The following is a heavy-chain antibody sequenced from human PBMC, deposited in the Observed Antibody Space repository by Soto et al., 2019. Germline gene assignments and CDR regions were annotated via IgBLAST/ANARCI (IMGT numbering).Heavy chain of an antibody. V-gene: IGHV4-30-4*01. J-gene: IGHJ3*01. Sequence: QVQLQETGPGLVKPSQTLSLACTVSGAIVTSGENYWSWVRQAPGKGLEWIGYVYDSGITYYTPALRSRVTVSLDRPNNQVSLKLSSVTAADTAVYFCVRNLAHGYSGNVWGHGMMVTVSS. CDR3: VRNLAHGYSGNV. CDR2: VYDSGIT. D-gene: IGHD5-18*01. CDR1: GAIVTSGENY.